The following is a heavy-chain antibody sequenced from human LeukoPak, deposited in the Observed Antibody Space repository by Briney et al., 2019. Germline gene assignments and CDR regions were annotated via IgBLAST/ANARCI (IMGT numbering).Heavy chain of an antibody. Sequence: PGGSLRLSCAAPGFTFSSYSMNWVRQAPGKGLEWVSSISSSSSYIYYADSVKGRFTISRDNAKNSLYLQMNSLRAEDTAVYYCARGGTVVTPKRENWFDPWGQGTLVTVSS. CDR3: ARGGTVVTPKRENWFDP. CDR1: GFTFSSYS. V-gene: IGHV3-21*01. CDR2: ISSSSSYI. D-gene: IGHD4-23*01. J-gene: IGHJ5*02.